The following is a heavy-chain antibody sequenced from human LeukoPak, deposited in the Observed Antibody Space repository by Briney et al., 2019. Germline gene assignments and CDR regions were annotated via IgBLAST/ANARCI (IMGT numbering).Heavy chain of an antibody. V-gene: IGHV3-33*01. CDR2: IWYDGSNK. CDR1: GFTFSSYG. Sequence: GRSLRLSCAASGFTFSSYGMHWVRQAPGKGLEWVAVIWYDGSNKYYADSVKGRFTISRDNSKNTLYLQLNSLRAEDTAVYYCARDYYDSSGYSSPIDYWGQGTLVTVSS. CDR3: ARDYYDSSGYSSPIDY. J-gene: IGHJ4*02. D-gene: IGHD3-22*01.